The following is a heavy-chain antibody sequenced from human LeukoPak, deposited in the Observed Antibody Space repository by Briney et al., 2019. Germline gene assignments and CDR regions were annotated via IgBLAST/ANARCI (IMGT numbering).Heavy chain of an antibody. D-gene: IGHD1-26*01. J-gene: IGHJ4*02. CDR1: GGTFSSYT. Sequence: ASVKVSCKASGGTFSSYTISWVRQAPGQGLEWMGRIIPILGIANYAQKFQGRVTITADKSTSTAYMELSSLRSDDTAVYYCARAKWELGGPFDYWGQGTLVTVSS. CDR3: ARAKWELGGPFDY. V-gene: IGHV1-69*02. CDR2: IIPILGIA.